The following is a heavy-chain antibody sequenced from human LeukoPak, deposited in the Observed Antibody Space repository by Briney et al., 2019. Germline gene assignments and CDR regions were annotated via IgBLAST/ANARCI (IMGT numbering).Heavy chain of an antibody. CDR3: TKDRYQQILLAY. CDR2: ISGSGGST. CDR1: GFTFSSYA. D-gene: IGHD2-2*01. J-gene: IGHJ4*02. V-gene: IGHV3-23*01. Sequence: PGGSLRLSCAASGFTFSSYAMSWVRQAPGKGLEWVSAISGSGGSTYYADSVKGRFTISRDNSKNTLYLQMNSLKAGDTALYCCTKDRYQQILLAYWVRGALVTVCS.